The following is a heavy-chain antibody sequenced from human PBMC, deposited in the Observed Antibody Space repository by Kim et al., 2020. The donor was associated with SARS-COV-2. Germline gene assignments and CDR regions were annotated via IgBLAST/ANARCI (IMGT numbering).Heavy chain of an antibody. CDR1: GFTFSSYW. CDR2: INSDGSST. V-gene: IGHV3-74*01. D-gene: IGHD3-16*01. CDR3: ARDHSYDYVWGTFYGY. Sequence: GGSLRLSCAASGFTFSSYWMHWVRQAPGKGLVWVSRINSDGSSTSYADSVKGRFTISRDNAKNTLYLQMNSLRAEDTAVYYCARDHSYDYVWGTFYGYWGQGTLVTVSS. J-gene: IGHJ4*02.